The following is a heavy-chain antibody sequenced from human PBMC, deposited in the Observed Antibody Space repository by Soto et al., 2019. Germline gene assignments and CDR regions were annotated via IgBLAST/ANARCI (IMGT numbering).Heavy chain of an antibody. CDR3: ARSIVVVTALDY. CDR2: INPSGGST. CDR1: GYTFSTYY. J-gene: IGHJ4*02. Sequence: ASVKLSCTESGYTFSTYYMHWVRQAPGQGYEWMGIINPSGGSTTYAQKFQGRVTITRDTSASTAYMELSSLRSEDTAVYYCARSIVVVTALDYWGQGTLVTAPQ. D-gene: IGHD2-21*02. V-gene: IGHV1-46*01.